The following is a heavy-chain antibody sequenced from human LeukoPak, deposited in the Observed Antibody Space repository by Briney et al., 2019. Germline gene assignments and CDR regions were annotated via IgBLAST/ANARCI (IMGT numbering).Heavy chain of an antibody. Sequence: SETLSLTCTVSGGSISSYYWSWIRQPPGKGLEWIGYIYYSGSTNYNPSLKSRVTISVDTSKNQFSLKLSSVTAADTAVYYCARVGYSNSWPPRYFDYWGQGTLVTISS. D-gene: IGHD6-13*01. CDR1: GGSISSYY. CDR2: IYYSGST. V-gene: IGHV4-59*08. CDR3: ARVGYSNSWPPRYFDY. J-gene: IGHJ4*02.